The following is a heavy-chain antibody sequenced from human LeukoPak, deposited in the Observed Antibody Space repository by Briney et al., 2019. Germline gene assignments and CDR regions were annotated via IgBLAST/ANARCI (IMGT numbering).Heavy chain of an antibody. CDR1: GDSVSSNSAA. Sequence: SQTLSLTCAISGDSVSSNSAAWNWIRQSPSRGLEWLGRTYYRSKWYNDYAVSVKSRITINPDTSKNQFSLQLNSVTPEDTAAYYCARGTYYDFWSGYQLYYYYYMDVWGKGTTVTVSS. J-gene: IGHJ6*03. CDR3: ARGTYYDFWSGYQLYYYYYMDV. CDR2: TYYRSKWYN. D-gene: IGHD3-3*01. V-gene: IGHV6-1*01.